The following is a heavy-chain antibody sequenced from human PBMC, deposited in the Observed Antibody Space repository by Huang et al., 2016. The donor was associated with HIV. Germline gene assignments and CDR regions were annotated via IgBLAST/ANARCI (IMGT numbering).Heavy chain of an antibody. CDR2: ISNDGTTT. D-gene: IGHD5-12*01. CDR3: TREYTVAGAFDI. Sequence: GQLVESGGGVFRLGRSLSLSSAASGFSFINYAMHWVRQAPGKRLEWVTFISNDGTTTYYANSVKGRFTISRDNFKNTLYLQMNRLRGDDTAVYYCTREYTVAGAFDIWGQGTMVTVSS. CDR1: GFSFINYA. V-gene: IGHV3-30-3*01. J-gene: IGHJ3*02.